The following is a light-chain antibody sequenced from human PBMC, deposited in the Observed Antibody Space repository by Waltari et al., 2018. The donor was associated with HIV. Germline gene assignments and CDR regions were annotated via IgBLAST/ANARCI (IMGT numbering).Light chain of an antibody. Sequence: NFMLTEPHSVSDSPGKTVTISCTRSSGSIASHYVQWYQQRPGSSPTTVIYEDNQRPSGVPDRFSGSIDSSSNSASLTISGLKTEDEADYYCQSYDSSKWVFGGGTKLTVL. CDR1: SGSIASHY. V-gene: IGLV6-57*01. CDR2: EDN. J-gene: IGLJ3*02. CDR3: QSYDSSKWV.